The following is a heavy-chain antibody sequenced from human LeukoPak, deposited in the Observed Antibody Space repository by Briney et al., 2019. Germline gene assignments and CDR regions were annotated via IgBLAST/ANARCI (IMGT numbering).Heavy chain of an antibody. V-gene: IGHV1-18*01. CDR1: GYTFTSYG. Sequence: ASVKVSCKASGYTFTSYGISWVRQAPGQGLEWMGWISAYNGNTNYAQKLQGRVTMTTDTSTSTAYMELRSLRSEDTAVYYCAKGLLTNYYYYGMDVWGQGTTVTVSS. CDR3: AKGLLTNYYYYGMDV. CDR2: ISAYNGNT. D-gene: IGHD2-15*01. J-gene: IGHJ6*02.